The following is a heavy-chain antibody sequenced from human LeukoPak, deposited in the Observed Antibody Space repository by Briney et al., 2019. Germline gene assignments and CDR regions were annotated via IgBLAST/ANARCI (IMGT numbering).Heavy chain of an antibody. J-gene: IGHJ4*02. D-gene: IGHD3-10*01. Sequence: GGSLRLSCAASGFTFSSYGMHWVRQAPGKGLEWVAVIWYDRSNKYYADSVKGRFTISRDNSKNTLYLQMNSLRAEETAVYYCAKQSKGSGSYWWYFDYWGQGTLVTVSS. CDR2: IWYDRSNK. CDR1: GFTFSSYG. CDR3: AKQSKGSGSYWWYFDY. V-gene: IGHV3-33*06.